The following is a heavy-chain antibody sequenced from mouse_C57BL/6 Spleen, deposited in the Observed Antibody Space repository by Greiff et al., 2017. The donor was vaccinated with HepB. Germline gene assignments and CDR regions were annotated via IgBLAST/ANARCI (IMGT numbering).Heavy chain of an antibody. J-gene: IGHJ3*01. CDR3: ATTYYDYDGFAY. CDR1: GYTFTSYT. CDR2: INPSSGYT. V-gene: IGHV1-4*01. D-gene: IGHD2-4*01. Sequence: VQLQQSGAELARPGASVKMSCKASGYTFTSYTMHWVKQRPGQGLEWIGYINPSSGYTKYNQKFKDKATLTADKSSSTAYMQLSSLTSEDSAVYYCATTYYDYDGFAYWGQGTLVTVSA.